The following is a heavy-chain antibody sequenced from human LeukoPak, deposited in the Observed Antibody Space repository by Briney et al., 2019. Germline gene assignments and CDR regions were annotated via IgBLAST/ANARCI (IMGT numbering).Heavy chain of an antibody. CDR1: GYTFTGYY. CDR2: INPNSGGT. CDR3: ARSSLAAAGPRDSFDY. J-gene: IGHJ4*02. D-gene: IGHD6-13*01. Sequence: ASVKVSCKASGYTFTGYYMHWVRQAPGQGLGWMGWINPNSGGTNYAQKFQGWVTMTRDTSISTAYMELSRLRSDDTAVYYCARSSLAAAGPRDSFDYWGQGTLVTVSS. V-gene: IGHV1-2*04.